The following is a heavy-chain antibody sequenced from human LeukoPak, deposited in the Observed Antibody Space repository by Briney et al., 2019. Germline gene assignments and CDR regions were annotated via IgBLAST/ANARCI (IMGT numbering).Heavy chain of an antibody. D-gene: IGHD5-18*01. CDR1: GYTFTGYY. V-gene: IGHV1-2*02. CDR3: AGRSDTSMVAIFDY. Sequence: ASVKVSCKASGYTFTGYYVHWVRRAPGQGLEWMGWINPSSGGTNYAQKFQGRVTMTGDTSISTAYMELSRLSSDDTAVYFCAGRSDTSMVAIFDYWGQGTLVTISS. J-gene: IGHJ4*02. CDR2: INPSSGGT.